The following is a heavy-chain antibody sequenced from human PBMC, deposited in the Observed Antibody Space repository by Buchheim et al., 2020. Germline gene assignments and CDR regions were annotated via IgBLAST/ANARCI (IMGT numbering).Heavy chain of an antibody. V-gene: IGHV3-49*04. CDR1: GFRFGDYT. CDR3: TRHADLTGWPFDI. J-gene: IGHJ4*02. CDR2: IRMKTNGGTT. D-gene: IGHD3-9*01. Sequence: EMQVVESGGGLVQPGRSLRLSCTVSGFRFGDYTMSWVRQALGRGLEWVGFIRMKTNGGTTEYAASVKGRFTISRDDSTSIAYLQMNSLKTEDTAVYYCTRHADLTGWPFDIWGQGAL.